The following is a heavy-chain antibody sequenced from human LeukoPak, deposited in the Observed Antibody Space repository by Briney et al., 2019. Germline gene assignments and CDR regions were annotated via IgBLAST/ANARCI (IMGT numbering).Heavy chain of an antibody. Sequence: SETLSLTCTVSGGSISSYYWSWIRQPAGKGLEWIGRIYTSGSTNYNPSLKSRVTMSVDTSKNRFSLKLSSVTAADTAVYYCARAPRLQRADAFDIWGQGTMVTVSS. CDR3: ARAPRLQRADAFDI. J-gene: IGHJ3*02. CDR2: IYTSGST. D-gene: IGHD5-24*01. V-gene: IGHV4-4*07. CDR1: GGSISSYY.